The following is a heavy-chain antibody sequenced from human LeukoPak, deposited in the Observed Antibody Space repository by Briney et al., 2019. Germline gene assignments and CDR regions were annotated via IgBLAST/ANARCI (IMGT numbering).Heavy chain of an antibody. J-gene: IGHJ6*02. Sequence: ASVKVSCKASGYTFTSYYMHWVRQAPGQGLEWMGIINPSGGSTSYAQKFQGRVTMTRDTSTSTVYMELSSLRSEDTAVYYCASFLLIEYCSGGSCYSPPHYYYGMDVWGQGTTVTVSS. D-gene: IGHD2-15*01. CDR1: GYTFTSYY. CDR3: ASFLLIEYCSGGSCYSPPHYYYGMDV. V-gene: IGHV1-46*01. CDR2: INPSGGST.